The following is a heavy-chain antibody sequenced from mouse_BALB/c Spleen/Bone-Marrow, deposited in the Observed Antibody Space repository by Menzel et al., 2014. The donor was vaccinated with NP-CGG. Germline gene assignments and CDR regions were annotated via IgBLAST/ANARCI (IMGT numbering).Heavy chain of an antibody. CDR3: ARGYFAY. CDR2: INPSNGRT. V-gene: IGHV1S81*02. J-gene: IGHJ3*01. CDR1: GYTFTSYW. D-gene: IGHD2-14*01. Sequence: VQLQQSGAELVKPGASAKLSCKASGYTFTSYWMHWVKQRPGQGLEWIGEINPSNGRTNYNEKFKSKATLTVDKSSSTAYMQLSSLTSEDSAVYYCARGYFAYWGQGTLVTDST.